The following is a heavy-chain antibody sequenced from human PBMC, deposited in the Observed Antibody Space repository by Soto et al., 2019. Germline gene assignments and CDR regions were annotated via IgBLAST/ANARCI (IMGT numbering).Heavy chain of an antibody. CDR2: IYYSGST. Sequence: QVQLQESGPRLVKPSQTLSLTCTVSGGSISSGGYYWSWIRQHPGKGLEWIGYIYYSGSTYYNPPLKRRVTIAVDASKNQLSRKLSSVTAADTAIYYCAADRGYRSAYFDYWGQGTLVTVSS. CDR3: AADRGYRSAYFDY. D-gene: IGHD3-10*01. V-gene: IGHV4-31*03. CDR1: GGSISSGGYY. J-gene: IGHJ4*02.